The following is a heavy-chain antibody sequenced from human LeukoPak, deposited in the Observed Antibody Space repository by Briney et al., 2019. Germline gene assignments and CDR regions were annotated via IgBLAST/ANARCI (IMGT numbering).Heavy chain of an antibody. CDR3: AADTAMVNYYYYYMDV. J-gene: IGHJ6*03. V-gene: IGHV3-7*01. CDR1: GFTFSSYW. CDR2: IKQDGSEK. Sequence: GGSLRLSCAASGFTFSSYWMSWVRQAPGKWLEWVANIKQDGSEKYYVDSVKGRFTISRDNAKNSLYLQMNSLRAEDTAVYYCAADTAMVNYYYYYMDVWGKGTTVTVSS. D-gene: IGHD5-18*01.